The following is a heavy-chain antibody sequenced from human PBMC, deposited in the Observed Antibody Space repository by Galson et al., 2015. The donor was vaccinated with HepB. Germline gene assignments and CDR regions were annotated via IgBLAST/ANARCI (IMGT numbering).Heavy chain of an antibody. CDR3: TTLYDYVWGSYRSSPAFDI. CDR2: IKSKTDGGTT. J-gene: IGHJ3*02. D-gene: IGHD3-16*02. V-gene: IGHV3-15*01. Sequence: SLRLSCAASGFTFSNAWMSWVRQAPGKGLEWVGRIKSKTDGGTTDYAAPVKGRFTISRDDSKNTLYLQMNSLKTEDTAVYYCTTLYDYVWGSYRSSPAFDIWGQGTMVTVSS. CDR1: GFTFSNAW.